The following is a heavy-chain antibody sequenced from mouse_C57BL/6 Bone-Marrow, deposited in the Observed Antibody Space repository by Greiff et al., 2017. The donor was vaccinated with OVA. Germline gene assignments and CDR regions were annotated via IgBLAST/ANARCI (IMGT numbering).Heavy chain of an antibody. Sequence: VHLVESGAELARPGASVKLSCKASGYTFTSYGISWVKQRTGQGLEWIGEIYPRSGNTYYNEKFKGKATLTADKSSSTAYMELRSLTSEDSAVYFCAIPSWFAYWGQGTLVTVSA. V-gene: IGHV1-81*01. CDR3: AIPSWFAY. CDR1: GYTFTSYG. CDR2: IYPRSGNT. J-gene: IGHJ3*01.